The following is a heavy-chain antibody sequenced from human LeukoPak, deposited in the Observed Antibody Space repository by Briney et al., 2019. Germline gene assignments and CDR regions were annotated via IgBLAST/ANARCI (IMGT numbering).Heavy chain of an antibody. CDR1: GYTFTAYN. Sequence: GASVKVSCKASGYTFTAYNIHWVRQAPGQGLEWMGWMQPSSGATNYAQKFQGRVTMIGDTSISTAYMELSRLTSDDTAFYYCASGRGRSWFDPWGRGTLVTVSS. J-gene: IGHJ5*02. V-gene: IGHV1-2*02. CDR2: MQPSSGAT. CDR3: ASGRGRSWFDP. D-gene: IGHD1-26*01.